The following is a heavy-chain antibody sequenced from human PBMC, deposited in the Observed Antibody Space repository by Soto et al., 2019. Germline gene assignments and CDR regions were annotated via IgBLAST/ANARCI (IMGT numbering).Heavy chain of an antibody. CDR1: GFTVSSYY. J-gene: IGHJ3*02. V-gene: IGHV3-53*05. Sequence: GGSLRLSCAASGFTVSSYYMIWVRQAPGRGLEWVSVTYTGGNTKYADSVKSRFIISRDNSKNTLYLQINSPRVDDTAVYYCARDRAYAFDIWGQGTMVTVSS. CDR2: TYTGGNT. CDR3: ARDRAYAFDI.